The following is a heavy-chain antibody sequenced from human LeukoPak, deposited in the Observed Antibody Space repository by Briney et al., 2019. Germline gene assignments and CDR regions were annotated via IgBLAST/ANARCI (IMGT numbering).Heavy chain of an antibody. Sequence: GGSLRLSCAASGFTFSSYAMNWVRQAPGKGLEWVSAISGSGGSTYYADSVTGRFTISRDNSKNTLYLQMNSLRAEDTAVYYCAKCLGSGRYASSDWGQGSLDTVSS. D-gene: IGHD6-13*01. CDR2: ISGSGGST. CDR3: AKCLGSGRYASSD. J-gene: IGHJ4*02. CDR1: GFTFSSYA. V-gene: IGHV3-23*01.